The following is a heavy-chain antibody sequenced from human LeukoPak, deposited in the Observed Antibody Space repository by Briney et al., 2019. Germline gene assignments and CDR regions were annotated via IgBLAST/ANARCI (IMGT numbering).Heavy chain of an antibody. Sequence: PSETLSLTCGVYGGSFSAYRWNWIRQPPGKDLEWVGEINHSGSTNYNPSLKSRVTISVDTSKNQFSLKLSSVTAADTAVYYCASTYSSSWYYYYGMDVWGQGTTVTVS. CDR3: ASTYSSSWYYYYGMDV. J-gene: IGHJ6*02. D-gene: IGHD6-13*01. CDR1: GGSFSAYR. CDR2: INHSGST. V-gene: IGHV4-34*01.